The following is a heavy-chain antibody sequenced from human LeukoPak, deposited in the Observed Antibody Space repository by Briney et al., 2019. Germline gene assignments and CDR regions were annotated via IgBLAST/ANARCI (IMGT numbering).Heavy chain of an antibody. V-gene: IGHV4-59*12. CDR1: GGSIGTYS. J-gene: IGHJ4*02. D-gene: IGHD6-19*01. CDR2: IYYSGTT. Sequence: SETLSLTCTVSGGSIGTYSWNWIRQPPGKGLEWIGYIYYSGTTNYNPSLKSRVTISVDTSKNQFSLKLSSVTAADTAVYYCARDSRYSSGWYYFDYWGQGTLVTVSS. CDR3: ARDSRYSSGWYYFDY.